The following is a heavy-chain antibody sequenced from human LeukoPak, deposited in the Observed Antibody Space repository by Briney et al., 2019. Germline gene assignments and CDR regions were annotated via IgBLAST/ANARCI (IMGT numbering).Heavy chain of an antibody. CDR3: ARSYCSSTSCCIYWFGP. Sequence: SETLSLTCAVYGGSFSGYYWRWIRQPAGKGLEWIGEINHSGSTNYNPSLKSRVTISVDTSKNQFSLKLSSVTAADTAVYYCARSYCSSTSCCIYWFGPWGQGTLVTVSS. CDR2: INHSGST. D-gene: IGHD2-2*01. J-gene: IGHJ5*02. CDR1: GGSFSGYY. V-gene: IGHV4-34*01.